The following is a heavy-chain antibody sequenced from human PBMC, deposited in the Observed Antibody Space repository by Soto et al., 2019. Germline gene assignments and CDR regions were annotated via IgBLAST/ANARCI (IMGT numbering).Heavy chain of an antibody. D-gene: IGHD3-16*01. J-gene: IGHJ1*01. V-gene: IGHV1-18*01. CDR2: INTHNGNT. CDR1: GYTFTSYG. CDR3: ARDSVRGSYAILR. Sequence: VKVSCKASGYTFTSYGISWLRQAPGQGLEWLGWINTHNGNTNYAQKFQGRVIMTTDTSTSTVYMELRRLRSEDTAVYYCARDSVRGSYAILRWGQGTLVTVSS.